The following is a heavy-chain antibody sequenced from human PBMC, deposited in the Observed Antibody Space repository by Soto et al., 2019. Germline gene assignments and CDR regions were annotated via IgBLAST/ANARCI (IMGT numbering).Heavy chain of an antibody. D-gene: IGHD6-19*01. J-gene: IGHJ1*01. Sequence: SETLSLTCAVSGGSISSSNWWSWVRQPPGKGLEWIGEIYHSGSTNYNPSLKSRVTISVDKSKNQFSLKLSSVTAADTAVYYCASMERAVAGIRYFQQWGKGTLVPVSS. CDR1: GGSISSSNW. CDR2: IYHSGST. CDR3: ASMERAVAGIRYFQQ. V-gene: IGHV4-4*02.